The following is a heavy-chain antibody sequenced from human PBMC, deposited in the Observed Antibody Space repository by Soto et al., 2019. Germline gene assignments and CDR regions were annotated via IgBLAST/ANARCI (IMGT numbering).Heavy chain of an antibody. Sequence: PGGSLRLSCAASGFTFSSYSMNWVRQAPGEGLEWVSYISSSSNSIYYADSVKGRFTISRDNAKNSLHLQMNSLRAEDTAVYYCARPVECSTTSCIRRGQGTLVIVSS. V-gene: IGHV3-48*01. CDR1: GFTFSSYS. CDR2: ISSSSNSI. CDR3: ARPVECSTTSCIR. J-gene: IGHJ1*01. D-gene: IGHD2-2*01.